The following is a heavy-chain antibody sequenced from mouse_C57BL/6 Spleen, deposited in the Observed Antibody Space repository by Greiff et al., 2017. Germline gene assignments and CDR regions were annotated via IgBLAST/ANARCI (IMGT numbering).Heavy chain of an antibody. D-gene: IGHD1-1*01. CDR3: ATRAGSTYYAMDY. CDR2: IDPSDSYT. Sequence: VQLQQPGAELVMPGASVKLSCKASGYTFTSYWMHWVKQRPGQGLEWIGEIDPSDSYTNYNQKFKGKSTLTVDKSSSTAYMQLSSLTSEYSAVYYCATRAGSTYYAMDYWGQGTSVTVSS. V-gene: IGHV1-69*01. J-gene: IGHJ4*01. CDR1: GYTFTSYW.